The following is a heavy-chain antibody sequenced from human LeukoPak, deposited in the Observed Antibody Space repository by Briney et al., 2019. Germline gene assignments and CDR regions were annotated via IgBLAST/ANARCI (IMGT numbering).Heavy chain of an antibody. CDR1: GFTFRNYW. D-gene: IGHD1-1*01. J-gene: IGHJ6*02. Sequence: GGSLRLSCAASGFTFRNYWMSWVRQAPGKGLEWVANIKQDGSEIYHVDSVRGRFTISRDNAEKSLYLQMNTLRVEDTAVYYCARETLATYGMDVWGQGTTVTVSS. CDR3: ARETLATYGMDV. CDR2: IKQDGSEI. V-gene: IGHV3-7*01.